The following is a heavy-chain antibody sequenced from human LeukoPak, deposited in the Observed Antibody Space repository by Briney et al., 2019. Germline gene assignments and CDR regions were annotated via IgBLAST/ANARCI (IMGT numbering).Heavy chain of an antibody. CDR2: IYTSGST. Sequence: PSETLSLTCTVSGGSISSYYWSWIRQPAGKGLEWIGRIYTSGSTNYNPSLKSRVTMSVDTSKNQFSLKLSSVTAADTAVYYCARFLSGYCSGGSCYSDGHDAFDIWGQGTMVTVSS. J-gene: IGHJ3*02. D-gene: IGHD2-15*01. CDR1: GGSISSYY. CDR3: ARFLSGYCSGGSCYSDGHDAFDI. V-gene: IGHV4-4*07.